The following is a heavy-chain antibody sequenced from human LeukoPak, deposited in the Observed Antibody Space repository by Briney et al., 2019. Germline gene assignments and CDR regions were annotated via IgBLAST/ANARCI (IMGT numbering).Heavy chain of an antibody. CDR1: GYTFTDYY. V-gene: IGHV1-2*02. D-gene: IGHD3-10*01. CDR3: ARTYGSGTYEFDF. Sequence: ASVEVSCKPSGYTFTDYYIHWLRLAPGQGFEWMGWIDPKTAETNYAPNFQGSVTMTRDTSSSTAYMEVNGLRSDDTAVYFCARTYGSGTYEFDFWGQGTLVTVSS. CDR2: IDPKTAET. J-gene: IGHJ4*02.